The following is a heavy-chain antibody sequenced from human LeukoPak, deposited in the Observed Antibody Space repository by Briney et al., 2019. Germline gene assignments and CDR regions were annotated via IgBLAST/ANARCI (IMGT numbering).Heavy chain of an antibody. CDR3: AKGSYYDSSGSFYFDY. V-gene: IGHV3-23*01. D-gene: IGHD3-22*01. Sequence: GGSLRLSCLTSGFTLSTNAMSWVRQAPGKGLEWISGISGSGASTYYADSVQGRFTISRDNSKSTLCLQMNSLRAEDTAVYYCAKGSYYDSSGSFYFDYWGQGTLVTVSS. CDR1: GFTLSTNA. J-gene: IGHJ4*02. CDR2: ISGSGAST.